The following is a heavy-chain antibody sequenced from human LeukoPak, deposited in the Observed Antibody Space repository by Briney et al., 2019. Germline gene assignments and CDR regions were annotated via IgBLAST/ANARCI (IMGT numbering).Heavy chain of an antibody. V-gene: IGHV4-59*01. CDR1: GGSISSYY. D-gene: IGHD4-23*01. J-gene: IGHJ3*02. Sequence: NPSETLSLTCTVSGGSISSYYWSWLRQPPGKGLEWIGYIFYSGSTNYNPSLKSRVTISVDTSKNQFSLKLSSVTAADTAVYYCARAPLAVVTPDAFDIWGQGTMVTVSS. CDR2: IFYSGST. CDR3: ARAPLAVVTPDAFDI.